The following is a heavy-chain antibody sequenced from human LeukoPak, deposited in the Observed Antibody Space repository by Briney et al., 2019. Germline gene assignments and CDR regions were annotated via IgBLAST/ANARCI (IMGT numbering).Heavy chain of an antibody. CDR2: IKQDGSEK. Sequence: GGSLRLSRAASGFTFSRYWMSWVRQAPGKGLEWVANIKQDGSEKHYLESVKGRFTISRDNTKNSLYLQMSSLRAEDTAVYYCANNSDYRFDTWGQGTLVTVSS. V-gene: IGHV3-7*05. CDR3: ANNSDYRFDT. J-gene: IGHJ4*02. D-gene: IGHD5-12*01. CDR1: GFTFSRYW.